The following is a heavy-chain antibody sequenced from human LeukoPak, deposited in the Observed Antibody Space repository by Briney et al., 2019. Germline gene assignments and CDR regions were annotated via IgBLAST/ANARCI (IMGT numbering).Heavy chain of an antibody. CDR3: ARPTWTNYMDV. J-gene: IGHJ6*03. Sequence: PGGSLRLSCAASGFTFSDHSMSWIRQSPGKGLEWISYIGSSGSTIFYVDSVKGRFTISRDNAKNSVSLQMNSLRAEDTAVYFCARPTWTNYMDVWGKGTAVTISS. CDR1: GFTFSDHS. CDR2: IGSSGSTI. V-gene: IGHV3-11*04. D-gene: IGHD3/OR15-3a*01.